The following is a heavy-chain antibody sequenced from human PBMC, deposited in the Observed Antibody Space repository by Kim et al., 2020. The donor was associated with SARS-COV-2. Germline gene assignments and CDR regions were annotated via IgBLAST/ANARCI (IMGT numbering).Heavy chain of an antibody. D-gene: IGHD5-12*01. CDR1: GYTFTSYG. CDR3: ARYIVATIPETDWYFDL. CDR2: ISAYNGNT. J-gene: IGHJ2*01. Sequence: ASVKVSCKASGYTFTSYGISWVRQAPGQGLEWMGWISAYNGNTNYAQKLQGRVTMTTDTSTSTAYMELRSLRSDDSAVYYCARYIVATIPETDWYFDLWGRGTLSLSPQ. V-gene: IGHV1-18*01.